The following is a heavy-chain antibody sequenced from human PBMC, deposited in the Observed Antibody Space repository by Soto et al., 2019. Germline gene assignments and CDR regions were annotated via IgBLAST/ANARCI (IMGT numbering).Heavy chain of an antibody. CDR2: ISGSGGST. Sequence: EVQLLESGGGLVQPGGSLRLSCAASGFTFSSYAMSWVRQAPGKVLEWVSAISGSGGSTYYADSVKGRFTISRDNSKNTLYLQMNSLRAEDTAVYYCAKAGPRYNWNLYYFDYWGQGTLVTVSS. D-gene: IGHD1-7*01. CDR3: AKAGPRYNWNLYYFDY. V-gene: IGHV3-23*01. CDR1: GFTFSSYA. J-gene: IGHJ4*02.